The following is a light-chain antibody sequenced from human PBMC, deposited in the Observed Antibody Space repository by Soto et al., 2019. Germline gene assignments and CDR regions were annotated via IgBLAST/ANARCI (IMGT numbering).Light chain of an antibody. CDR3: QQYETYSGT. CDR1: QIINTW. V-gene: IGKV1-5*03. J-gene: IGKJ3*01. Sequence: DIQMTQSPSSLSASVGDRVTITCRASQIINTWLAWYQQKPGKAPKLVIYRASNLVNGVPSRFSGRGSGTEFTLTISSLQPDDFSIYYFQQYETYSGTFGPGTKVDL. CDR2: RAS.